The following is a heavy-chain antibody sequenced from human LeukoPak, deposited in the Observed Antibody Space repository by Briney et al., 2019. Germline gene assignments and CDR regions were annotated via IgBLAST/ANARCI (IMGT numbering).Heavy chain of an antibody. Sequence: ASVKVSCKASGGTFSSYAISWVRQAPGQGLEWMGGIIPIFGTANYAQKFQGRVTITTDESTSTAYMELSSLRSEDTAVYYCERGFSRSSSWYKYYYCYMDVWGKGTTVTVSS. CDR3: ERGFSRSSSWYKYYYCYMDV. D-gene: IGHD6-13*01. V-gene: IGHV1-69*05. CDR2: IIPIFGTA. CDR1: GGTFSSYA. J-gene: IGHJ6*03.